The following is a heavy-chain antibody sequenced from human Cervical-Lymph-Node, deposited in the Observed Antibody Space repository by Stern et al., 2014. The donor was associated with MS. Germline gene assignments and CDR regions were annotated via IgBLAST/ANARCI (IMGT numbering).Heavy chain of an antibody. CDR3: TKDTYGPEDY. Sequence: EVQLVESGGGLVQPGGSLRLSCVASGFTFRNYWMHWVRQGPGKGLVWVARINRDGTTIPHADSVKGRFTISRDNAKNTLYLQMNSLRVEDTAVYYCTKDTYGPEDYWGQGTSVTVSS. CDR2: INRDGTTI. V-gene: IGHV3-74*03. D-gene: IGHD3-10*01. J-gene: IGHJ4*02. CDR1: GFTFRNYW.